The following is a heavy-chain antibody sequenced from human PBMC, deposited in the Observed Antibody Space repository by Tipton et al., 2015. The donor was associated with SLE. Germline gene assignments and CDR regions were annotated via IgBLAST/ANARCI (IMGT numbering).Heavy chain of an antibody. J-gene: IGHJ4*02. V-gene: IGHV4-30-4*01. CDR1: GGSISSGEHY. Sequence: LRLSCTVSGGSISSGEHYWSWIRQPPGKGLEWIGYIFYSGSTYYNPSLKSRVTISVDTSKNQFSLKLSSVTAADTAVYYCAREYEVWASFDYWGQGTLVTVSS. CDR2: IFYSGST. CDR3: AREYEVWASFDY. D-gene: IGHD3-16*01.